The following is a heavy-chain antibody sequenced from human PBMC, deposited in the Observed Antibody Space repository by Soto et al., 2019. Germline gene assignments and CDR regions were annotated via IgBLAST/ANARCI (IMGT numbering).Heavy chain of an antibody. CDR1: GGTFSSYA. CDR2: IIPIFGTA. Sequence: SVKVSCKASGGTFSSYAISRVRQAPGQGLEWMGGIIPIFGTANYAQKFQGRVTITADESTSTAYMELSSLRSEDTAVYYCARDKWELPRKLYYFDYWGQGTLVTVSS. D-gene: IGHD1-26*01. J-gene: IGHJ4*02. CDR3: ARDKWELPRKLYYFDY. V-gene: IGHV1-69*13.